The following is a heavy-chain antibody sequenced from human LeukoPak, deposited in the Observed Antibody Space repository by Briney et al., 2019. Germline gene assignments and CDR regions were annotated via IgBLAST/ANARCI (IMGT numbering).Heavy chain of an antibody. V-gene: IGHV4-4*07. J-gene: IGHJ3*02. D-gene: IGHD3-10*01. CDR3: AAREHYYGSGSHRHDAFDI. CDR2: IYTSGST. Sequence: PSETLSLTCTVSGGSISSYYWSWIRQPAGKGLEWIGRIYTSGSTNYNPSLKSRVTMSVDTSENQFSLKLSSVTAADTAVYYCAAREHYYGSGSHRHDAFDIWGQGTMVTVSS. CDR1: GGSISSYY.